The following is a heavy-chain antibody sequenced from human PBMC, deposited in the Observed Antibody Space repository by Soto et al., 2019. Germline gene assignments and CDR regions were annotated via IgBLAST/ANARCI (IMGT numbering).Heavy chain of an antibody. D-gene: IGHD6-19*01. Sequence: ASVKVSCKTSGYSFTDYGISWGRQAPGQGLECMGWISTFNGNAHYAQNLQDRVTMTTDTSTSTAYLELTSLRSDDTGVYYCARLNGYSSGWYATWGQGTLVTVSS. J-gene: IGHJ5*02. CDR1: GYSFTDYG. V-gene: IGHV1-18*04. CDR2: ISTFNGNA. CDR3: ARLNGYSSGWYAT.